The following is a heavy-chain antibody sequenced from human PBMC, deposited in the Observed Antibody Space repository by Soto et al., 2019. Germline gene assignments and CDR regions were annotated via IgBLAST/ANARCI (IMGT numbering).Heavy chain of an antibody. J-gene: IGHJ4*01. Sequence: ASETLSLTCAVSGGSISSGGYSWSWIRQPPGKGLEWIGYIYHSGSTYYNPSLKSRVTISVDRSKNQFSLKLISVTAADTAVYYCARSQTTVTSYDYSGQVTLVNASS. CDR3: ARSQTTVTSYDY. V-gene: IGHV4-30-2*01. CDR2: IYHSGST. D-gene: IGHD4-17*01. CDR1: GGSISSGGYS.